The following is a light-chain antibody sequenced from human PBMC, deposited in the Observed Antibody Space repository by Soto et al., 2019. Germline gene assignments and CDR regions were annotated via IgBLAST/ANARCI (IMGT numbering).Light chain of an antibody. Sequence: EIVLTQSPATLSLSPGERATLSCRASQSVDSYLAWYQQKPGQAPRLLIYDASNRATGIPARFSGSGSETAFTLTISSLEPEDFAVYYCQQRRSWPITFGQGTRLEMK. J-gene: IGKJ5*01. V-gene: IGKV3-11*01. CDR3: QQRRSWPIT. CDR2: DAS. CDR1: QSVDSY.